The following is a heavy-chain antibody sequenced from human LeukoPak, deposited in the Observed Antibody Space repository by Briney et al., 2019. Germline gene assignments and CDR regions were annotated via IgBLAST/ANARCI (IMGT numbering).Heavy chain of an antibody. V-gene: IGHV3-30*03. CDR1: GXTFSSYW. CDR2: ISYDGSNK. D-gene: IGHD2-21*01. CDR3: ATGESSYYYYYAMDS. J-gene: IGHJ6*02. Sequence: PGGPLRLSCAASGXTFSSYWMNWVRQAPGKGLEWVAVISYDGSNKYYADSVKDRFAISRDNSKSTLYLQMNSLRTEDTSVYYCATGESSYYYYYAMDSWGQGTTVTVSS.